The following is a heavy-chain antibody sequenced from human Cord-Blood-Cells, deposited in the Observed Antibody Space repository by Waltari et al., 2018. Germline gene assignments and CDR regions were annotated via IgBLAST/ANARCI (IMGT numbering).Heavy chain of an antibody. D-gene: IGHD3-3*01. Sequence: QLLPVQSGAEVKKPGASVKASCTVSGYTLTELSMPWVRPAPGKGLEWMGGFDSEYGETIYAQKFQGRVTMTEDTSTDTAYMELSSLRSEDTAVYYCATVAVMSSYYFDYWGQGTLVTVSS. V-gene: IGHV1-24*01. J-gene: IGHJ4*02. CDR2: FDSEYGET. CDR1: GYTLTELS. CDR3: ATVAVMSSYYFDY.